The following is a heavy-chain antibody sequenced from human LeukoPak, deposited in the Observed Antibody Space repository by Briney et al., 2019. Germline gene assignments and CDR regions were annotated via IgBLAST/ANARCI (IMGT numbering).Heavy chain of an antibody. J-gene: IGHJ1*01. Sequence: SETLSLTCTVSGASTSSGLYYWNWFRQPAGKGLEYIGRIYNSGSTNYNPSLKSRVTISVDTPKNQFSLKLSSVTAADTAVYYCARELGSSWFGSAEYFQHWGQGTLVTVSS. D-gene: IGHD6-13*01. CDR1: GASTSSGLYY. CDR2: IYNSGST. CDR3: ARELGSSWFGSAEYFQH. V-gene: IGHV4-61*02.